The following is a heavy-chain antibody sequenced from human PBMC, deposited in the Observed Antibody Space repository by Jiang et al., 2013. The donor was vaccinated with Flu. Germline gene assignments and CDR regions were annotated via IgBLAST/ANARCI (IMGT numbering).Heavy chain of an antibody. CDR2: IYYSGST. Sequence: PGLVKPSETLSLTCSVSGDSITNNYWSWIRQPPGRGLEWIGYIYYSGSTNYNPSLKSRVTISVDTSKNQFSLKLSSVTAADTAVYYCARYCSSTSCYAGIWTEQGWFDPWGQGNPGHRLL. CDR3: ARYCSSTSCYAGIWTEQGWFDP. V-gene: IGHV4-59*01. D-gene: IGHD2-2*01. J-gene: IGHJ5*02. CDR1: GDSITNNY.